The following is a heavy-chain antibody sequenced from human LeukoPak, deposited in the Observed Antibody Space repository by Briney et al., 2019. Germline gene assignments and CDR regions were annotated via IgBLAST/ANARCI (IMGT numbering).Heavy chain of an antibody. CDR1: GGSISSYY. CDR2: IYTSGST. J-gene: IGHJ6*02. D-gene: IGHD6-6*01. Sequence: PSETLSLTCTVSGGSISSYYWSWIRQPAGKGLEWIGRIYTSGSTNYNPSLKSRVTMSVDTSKNQFSLKLSSVTAADTAVCYCAREYSSSSDYYYYGMDVWGQGTTVTVSS. CDR3: AREYSSSSDYYYYGMDV. V-gene: IGHV4-4*07.